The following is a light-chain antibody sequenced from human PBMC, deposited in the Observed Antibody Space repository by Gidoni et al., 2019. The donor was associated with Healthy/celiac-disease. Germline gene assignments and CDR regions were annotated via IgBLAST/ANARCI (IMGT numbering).Light chain of an antibody. V-gene: IGKV3D-20*01. J-gene: IGKJ5*01. Sequence: IVLTQSPATLSLSPGARATLSCGASQSVSSSYLAWYQQKPGLAPRLLIYDASSRATGSPDRFSGSGSGTDFTLTISRLEPEDFAVYYCQQYGSSPSITFGQGTRLEIK. CDR3: QQYGSSPSIT. CDR1: QSVSSSY. CDR2: DAS.